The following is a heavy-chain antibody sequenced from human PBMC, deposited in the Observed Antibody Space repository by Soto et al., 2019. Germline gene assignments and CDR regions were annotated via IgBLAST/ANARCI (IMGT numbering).Heavy chain of an antibody. CDR1: GYTFTSYG. CDR3: ARDLDYGDSQSYYMDV. J-gene: IGHJ6*03. Sequence: ASVKVSCKASGYTFTSYGISWVRQAPGQGLEWMGRIIPIIGNTNYAQKLQGRVTITTDKSTSTAYMELSSLRSEDTAVYYCARDLDYGDSQSYYMDVWGKGTTVTVSS. CDR2: IIPIIGNT. D-gene: IGHD4-17*01. V-gene: IGHV1-18*01.